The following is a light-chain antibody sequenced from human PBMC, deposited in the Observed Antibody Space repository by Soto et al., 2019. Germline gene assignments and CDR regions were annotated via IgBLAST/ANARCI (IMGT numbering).Light chain of an antibody. V-gene: IGKV1-5*03. CDR3: QQYNSYSPRT. CDR1: QSISSW. Sequence: DIQMTQSPSTLSASVGDRLTITCRTSQSISSWLAWYQQKPGKAPKLLIYEASSLESGVPSRFSGSRSGTEFTLTISSPQPDDFATYYCQQYNSYSPRTFGQGTKVEIK. CDR2: EAS. J-gene: IGKJ1*01.